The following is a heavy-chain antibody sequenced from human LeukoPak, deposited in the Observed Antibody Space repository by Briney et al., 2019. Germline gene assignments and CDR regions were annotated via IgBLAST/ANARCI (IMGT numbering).Heavy chain of an antibody. D-gene: IGHD3-22*01. CDR2: ISYDGNNK. CDR1: GFTFSNYG. V-gene: IGHV3-30*18. CDR3: AKGGLHYHDSNPIDY. Sequence: GRSLRLSCAASGFTFSNYGMHWVRQAPGKGLEWVAAISYDGNNKNYADSVKGRFTISRDNSKNTLYLQMNSLRAEDTAVYYCAKGGLHYHDSNPIDYWGQGTLVTVSS. J-gene: IGHJ4*02.